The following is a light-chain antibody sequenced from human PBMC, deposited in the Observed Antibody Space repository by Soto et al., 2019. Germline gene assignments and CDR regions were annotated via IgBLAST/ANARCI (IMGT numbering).Light chain of an antibody. CDR2: GVT. CDR1: SSDVGYYDY. V-gene: IGLV2-14*01. J-gene: IGLJ1*01. CDR3: SSFTSSSVYV. Sequence: QSALTQPASVSGSPGQSITISCTGTSSDVGYYDYVSWYQQHPGKAPKLMIYGVTNRPSGVSNRFSGSKSGNTASLTISGLQGDDEADYYCSSFTSSSVYVFGAGTKVTVL.